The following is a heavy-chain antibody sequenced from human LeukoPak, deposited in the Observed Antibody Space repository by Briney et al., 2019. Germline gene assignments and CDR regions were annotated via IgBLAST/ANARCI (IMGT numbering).Heavy chain of an antibody. CDR2: VNPSGDST. V-gene: IGHV1-46*01. D-gene: IGHD2-15*01. Sequence: ASVKVSCKASGYTFSNYNIHWLRQAPGQGLEWMGIVNPSGDSTNYAQNFQGRVTMTGDTSTSTVYMELSRLRSVDTAVYYCARSRSYCSGGSCYSTIKEAFDIWGQGTMVTVSS. CDR3: ARSRSYCSGGSCYSTIKEAFDI. CDR1: GYTFSNYN. J-gene: IGHJ3*02.